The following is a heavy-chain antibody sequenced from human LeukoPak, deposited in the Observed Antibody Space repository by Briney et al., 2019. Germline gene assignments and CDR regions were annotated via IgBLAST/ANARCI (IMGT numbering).Heavy chain of an antibody. CDR2: IYSGGST. D-gene: IGHD5-12*01. CDR1: GLTVSSNY. V-gene: IGHV3-53*01. J-gene: IGHJ4*02. Sequence: PGGSLRLSCAASGLTVSSNYMSWVRQAPGKGLEWVSVIYSGGSTYYADSVKGRFTISRDNSKNTLYLQMNSLRAEDTAVYYCAKGKSAYDFPAYFDYWRQGTLVTVSS. CDR3: AKGKSAYDFPAYFDY.